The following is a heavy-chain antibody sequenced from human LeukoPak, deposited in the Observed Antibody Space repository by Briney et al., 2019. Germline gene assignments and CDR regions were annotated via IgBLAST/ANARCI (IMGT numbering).Heavy chain of an antibody. CDR2: INPNSGGT. J-gene: IGHJ5*02. D-gene: IGHD3-16*02. V-gene: IGHV1-2*02. CDR1: GGTFSSYA. CDR3: ARVVWELSFGKEVAFDP. Sequence: GASVKVSCKASGGTFSSYAISWVRQAPGQGLEWMGWINPNSGGTNYAQKFQGRVTMTRDTSISTAYMELSRLRSDDTAVYYCARVVWELSFGKEVAFDPWGQGTLVTVSS.